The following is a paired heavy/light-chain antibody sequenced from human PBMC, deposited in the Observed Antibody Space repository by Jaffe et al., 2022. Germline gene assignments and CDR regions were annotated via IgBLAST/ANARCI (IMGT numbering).Light chain of an antibody. Sequence: QSALTQPPSASGSPGQSVTISCTGTSSDVGGYNYVSWYQQHPGKAPKLMIYEVSKRPSGVPDRFSGSKSGNTASLTVSGLQAEDEADYYCSSYAGSNSVVFGGGTKLTVL. CDR1: SSDVGGYNY. J-gene: IGLJ2*01. CDR3: SSYAGSNSVV. V-gene: IGLV2-8*01. CDR2: EVS.
Heavy chain of an antibody. J-gene: IGHJ4*02. CDR3: ARDSAGYSSSWYSFEKARQNFDY. D-gene: IGHD6-13*01. V-gene: IGHV1-18*01. CDR2: ISAYNGNT. CDR1: GYTFTSYG. Sequence: QVQLVQSGAEVKKPGASVKVSCKASGYTFTSYGISWVRQAPGQGLEWMGWISAYNGNTNYAQKLQGRVTMTTDTSTSTAYMELRSLRSDDTAVYYCARDSAGYSSSWYSFEKARQNFDYWGQGTLVTVSS.